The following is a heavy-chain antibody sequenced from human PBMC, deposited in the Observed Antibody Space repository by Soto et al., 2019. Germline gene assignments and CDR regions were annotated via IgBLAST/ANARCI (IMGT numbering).Heavy chain of an antibody. CDR2: INHSGST. CDR3: ARVAVAGSRFDY. V-gene: IGHV4-34*01. Sequence: PSETLSLTCAVYGGSFSGYYWSWIRQPPGKGLEWIGEINHSGSTNYNPSLKSRVTISVDTSKNQFSLKLSSVTAADTAVYYCARVAVAGSRFDYWGQGTLVTVSS. D-gene: IGHD6-19*01. CDR1: GGSFSGYY. J-gene: IGHJ4*02.